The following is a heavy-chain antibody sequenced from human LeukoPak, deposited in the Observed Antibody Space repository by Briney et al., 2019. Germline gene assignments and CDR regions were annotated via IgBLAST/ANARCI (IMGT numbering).Heavy chain of an antibody. D-gene: IGHD6-6*01. CDR2: ISGSGGST. J-gene: IGHJ3*02. Sequence: GGSLRLSCAASGYTVSSNYMSWVRQAPGKGLEWVSAISGSGGSTYYADSVKGRFTISRDNSKNTLYLQMNSLRAEDTAVYYCAKDLLYSSSSGGAFDIWGQGTMVTVSS. V-gene: IGHV3-23*01. CDR3: AKDLLYSSSSGGAFDI. CDR1: GYTVSSNY.